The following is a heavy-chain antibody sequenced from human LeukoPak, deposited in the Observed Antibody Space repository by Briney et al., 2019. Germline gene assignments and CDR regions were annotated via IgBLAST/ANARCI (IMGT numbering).Heavy chain of an antibody. CDR1: GFTFSDRY. Sequence: GGSLRLSCAASGFTFSDRYMIWVRQIPGKGLEWISYISPSGGNIYYADSVKDRFTVSRDNAQNSVFLQMNSLRGEDTAFYYCARASDLLMWFGAIDHWAQGTLVTVSS. D-gene: IGHD3-10*01. J-gene: IGHJ4*02. CDR2: ISPSGGNI. V-gene: IGHV3-11*01. CDR3: ARASDLLMWFGAIDH.